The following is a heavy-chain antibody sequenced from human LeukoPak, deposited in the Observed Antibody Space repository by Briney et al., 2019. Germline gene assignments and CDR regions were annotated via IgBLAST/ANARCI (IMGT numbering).Heavy chain of an antibody. J-gene: IGHJ4*02. CDR3: ARDDCSGGSCYGEGFDY. CDR1: GFTFSSYG. V-gene: IGHV3-33*01. CDR2: IWYDGSNK. Sequence: PGRSLRLSCAASGFTFSSYGMHWVRQAPGKGLEWAAVIWYDGSNKYYADSVKGRFTISRDNSKNTLYLQMNSLRAEDTAVYYCARDDCSGGSCYGEGFDYWGQGTLVTVSS. D-gene: IGHD2-15*01.